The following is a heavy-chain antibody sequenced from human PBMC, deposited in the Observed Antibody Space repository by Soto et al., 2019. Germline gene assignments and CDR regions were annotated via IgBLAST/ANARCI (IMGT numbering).Heavy chain of an antibody. J-gene: IGHJ4*02. D-gene: IGHD3-10*01. CDR2: IYPGDSDT. Sequence: EVQLVQSGAEVKKPGESLKISCKGSGYSFTSYWIGWVRQMPGKGLEWMGIIYPGDSDTRYSPSFQGQVTISADKSISTAYLQWSSLKASDTAMYYCARQGWRYGSGSYYSYYFDYWGQGTLVTVSS. CDR3: ARQGWRYGSGSYYSYYFDY. CDR1: GYSFTSYW. V-gene: IGHV5-51*01.